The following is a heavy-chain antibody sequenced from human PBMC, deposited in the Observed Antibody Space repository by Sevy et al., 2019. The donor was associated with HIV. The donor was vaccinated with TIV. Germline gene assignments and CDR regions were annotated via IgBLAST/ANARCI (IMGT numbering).Heavy chain of an antibody. CDR2: ISGSSSAI. D-gene: IGHD3-16*01. CDR1: GFTFSDYY. CDR3: VGRPYSSAYSWSYHFDY. Sequence: GGSLRLSCAASGFTFSDYYMSWIRQAPGKGLEWISYISGSSSAIVYADSVKGRFAISRNNAKNSLYLHMDNLRAEDTAVYFCVGRPYSSAYSWSYHFDYWGQGTLVSVSS. J-gene: IGHJ4*02. V-gene: IGHV3-11*01.